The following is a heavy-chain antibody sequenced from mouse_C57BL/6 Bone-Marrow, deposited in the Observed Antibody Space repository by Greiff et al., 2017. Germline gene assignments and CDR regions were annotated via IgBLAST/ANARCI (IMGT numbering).Heavy chain of an antibody. D-gene: IGHD2-4*01. CDR1: GFNIKNTY. V-gene: IGHV14-3*01. CDR2: IDPANGNT. Sequence: EVKLQESVAELVRPGASVKLSCTASGFNIKNTYMHWVKQRPEQGLEWIGRIDPANGNTKYAPKFQGKATITADTSSTTAYRQLSSLTSEDTAIYYCARGRDYDQAWLAYWGQGTLVTVSA. CDR3: ARGRDYDQAWLAY. J-gene: IGHJ3*01.